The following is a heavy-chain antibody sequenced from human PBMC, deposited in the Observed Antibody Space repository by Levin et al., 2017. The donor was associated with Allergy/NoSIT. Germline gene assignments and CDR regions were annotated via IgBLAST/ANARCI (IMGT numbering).Heavy chain of an antibody. V-gene: IGHV3-66*02. CDR1: GFTVSSNY. CDR3: ATRGEAYSSGWYGFDP. Sequence: LSLTCAASGFTVSSNYMSWVRQAPGKGLEWVSVIYSGGSTYYADSVKGRFTISRDNSKNTLYLQMNNLRAEDTAVYYCATRGEAYSSGWYGFDPWGQGTLVTVSS. CDR2: IYSGGST. J-gene: IGHJ5*02. D-gene: IGHD6-19*01.